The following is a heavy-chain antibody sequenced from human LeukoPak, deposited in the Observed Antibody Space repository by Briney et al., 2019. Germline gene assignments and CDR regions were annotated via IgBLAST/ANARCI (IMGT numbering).Heavy chain of an antibody. V-gene: IGHV7-4-1*02. D-gene: IGHD3-3*01. CDR3: ARGGILEWFDY. CDR2: INTNTGNP. J-gene: IGHJ4*02. Sequence: ASVKVSCKAPRYTFTSYAMNWVRQAPGQGLEWMGWINTNTGNPTYAQGFTGRFVFSLDTSVSTAYLQISSLKAEDTAVYYCARGGILEWFDYWGQGTLVTVSS. CDR1: RYTFTSYA.